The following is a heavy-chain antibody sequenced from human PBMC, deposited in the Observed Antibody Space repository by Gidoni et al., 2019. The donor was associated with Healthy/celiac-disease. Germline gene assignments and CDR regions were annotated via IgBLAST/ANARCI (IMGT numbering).Heavy chain of an antibody. V-gene: IGHV3-30*02. CDR3: AKRKYSSGWTEGGYYYYYYYMDV. Sequence: QVQLVESGGGVVQPGGSLRLSCAASGFTFSSYGMHWVRQAPGKGLEWVAFIRYDGSNKYYADSVKGRFTISRDNSKNTLYLQMNSLRAEDTAVYYCAKRKYSSGWTEGGYYYYYYYMDVWGKGTTVTVSS. J-gene: IGHJ6*03. CDR2: IRYDGSNK. CDR1: GFTFSSYG. D-gene: IGHD6-19*01.